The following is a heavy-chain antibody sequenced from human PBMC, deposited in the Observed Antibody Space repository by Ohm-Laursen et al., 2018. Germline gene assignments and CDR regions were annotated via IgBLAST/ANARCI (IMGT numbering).Heavy chain of an antibody. Sequence: RSLRLSCSASGFSFSSYGMHWVRQAPGKGLEWVAVISYDGSNKYYGDSVKGRFTISRDNSKNTLYLQMNSLRAEDTAVYYCAKVRYSSSWYQPLFDYWGQGTLVTVSS. CDR2: ISYDGSNK. J-gene: IGHJ4*02. D-gene: IGHD6-13*01. CDR1: GFSFSSYG. CDR3: AKVRYSSSWYQPLFDY. V-gene: IGHV3-30*18.